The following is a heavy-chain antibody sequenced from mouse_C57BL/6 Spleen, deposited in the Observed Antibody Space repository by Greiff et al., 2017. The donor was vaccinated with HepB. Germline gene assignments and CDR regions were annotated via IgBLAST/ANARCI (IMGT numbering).Heavy chain of an antibody. J-gene: IGHJ1*03. CDR3: AREYYGKGYFDV. CDR1: GFTFSDYG. CDR2: ISSGSSTI. D-gene: IGHD1-1*01. V-gene: IGHV5-17*01. Sequence: DVKLVESGGGLVKPGGSLKLSCAASGFTFSDYGMHWVRQAPEKGLEWVAYISSGSSTIYYADTVKGRFTISRDNAKNTLFLQMTSLRSEDTAMYYCAREYYGKGYFDVWGTGTTVTVSS.